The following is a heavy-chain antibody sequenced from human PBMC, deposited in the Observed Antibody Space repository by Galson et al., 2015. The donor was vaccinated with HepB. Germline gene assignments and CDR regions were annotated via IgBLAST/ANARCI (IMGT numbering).Heavy chain of an antibody. J-gene: IGHJ1*01. CDR2: INSVGSST. CDR3: ARGGGSSSWLKLH. D-gene: IGHD6-13*01. CDR1: GFTFSSYW. V-gene: IGHV3-74*01. Sequence: SLRLSCAASGFTFSSYWMHWVRQAPGKGLGWVSRINSVGSSTSYADSVKGRFTISRDNAKNTLYLQMNSLRAEDTAVYYCARGGGSSSWLKLHWGQGTLVTVS.